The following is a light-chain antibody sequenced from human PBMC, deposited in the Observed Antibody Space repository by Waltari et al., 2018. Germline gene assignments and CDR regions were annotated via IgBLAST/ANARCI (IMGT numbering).Light chain of an antibody. Sequence: QLVLTQSPSASASLGASVKLTCTLISGHSSNIIAWHQQQPEKGPRYLMKVNSDGSHSKGDEIPDRFSGSSSGPERYLTISSVQSEDEADYYCQTGGHGTWVFGGGTKLTVL. J-gene: IGLJ3*02. V-gene: IGLV4-69*01. CDR3: QTGGHGTWV. CDR1: SGHSSNI. CDR2: VNSDGSH.